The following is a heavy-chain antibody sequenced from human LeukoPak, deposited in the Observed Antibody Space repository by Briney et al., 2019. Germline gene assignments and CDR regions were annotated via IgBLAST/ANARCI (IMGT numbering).Heavy chain of an antibody. CDR1: GFTFSSYG. Sequence: PGGSLRLSCAASGFTFSSYGMHWVRQAPGKGLEWVAVIWYDGSNKYYADSVKARFTISRDNYKDTLYLQMTSLRAEDAAVYYCARDRGYSYGHPFDYWGQGTLVTVSS. D-gene: IGHD5-18*01. J-gene: IGHJ4*02. CDR2: IWYDGSNK. CDR3: ARDRGYSYGHPFDY. V-gene: IGHV3-33*01.